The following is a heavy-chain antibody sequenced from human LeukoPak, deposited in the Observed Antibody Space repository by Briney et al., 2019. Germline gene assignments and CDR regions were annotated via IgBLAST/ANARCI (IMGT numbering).Heavy chain of an antibody. CDR2: ISGSGGST. J-gene: IGHJ4*02. CDR1: GFTFSSYA. CDR3: AKDGDIVVVPAAIDY. V-gene: IGHV3-23*01. Sequence: GGSLRLSCAASGFTFSSYAVSWVRQAPGKGLEWVSAISGSGGSTYYADSVKGRFTISRDNSKDTLYLQMNSLRAEDTAVYYCAKDGDIVVVPAAIDYWGQGTLVTVSS. D-gene: IGHD2-2*01.